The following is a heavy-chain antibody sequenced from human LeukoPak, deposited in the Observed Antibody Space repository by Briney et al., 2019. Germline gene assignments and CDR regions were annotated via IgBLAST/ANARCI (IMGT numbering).Heavy chain of an antibody. CDR3: AKDVSGFSTRHYYGMDV. CDR2: ISYDGSNK. J-gene: IGHJ6*02. V-gene: IGHV3-30*18. CDR1: GFTFSSYG. Sequence: GGSLRLSCAASGFTFSSYGMHWVRQAPGKGLEWVAVISYDGSNKYYADSVKGRFTISRDDSKNTLYLQMNSLRAEDTAVYYCAKDVSGFSTRHYYGMDVWGQGTTVTVSS. D-gene: IGHD2-2*01.